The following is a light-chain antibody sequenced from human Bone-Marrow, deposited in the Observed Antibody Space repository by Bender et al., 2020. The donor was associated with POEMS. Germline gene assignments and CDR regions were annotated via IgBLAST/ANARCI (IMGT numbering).Light chain of an antibody. CDR3: ATWDDSLNGPV. J-gene: IGLJ2*01. Sequence: QSVLTQPPSVSEAPRQRVTISCFGSTSNIGNNAVNWYQQLPGKAPKLLIYYDDLLPSGVSDRFSGSKSGTSASLAISGLQSEDEATYYCATWDDSLNGPVFGGGTKLTVL. CDR2: YDD. V-gene: IGLV1-36*01. CDR1: TSNIGNNA.